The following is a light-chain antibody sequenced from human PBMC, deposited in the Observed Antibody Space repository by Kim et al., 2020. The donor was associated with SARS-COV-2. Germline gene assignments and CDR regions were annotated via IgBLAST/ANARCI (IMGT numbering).Light chain of an antibody. CDR2: DAS. CDR3: QQRLHWPLT. CDR1: QSVSRY. V-gene: IGKV3-11*01. Sequence: EIVLTQSPATLSLSPGERATLSCRASQSVSRYLAWYQQKPGQSPRLLIYDASNRATGIPARFSGSGSGTDFTLTISSLEPEDFAVYYCQQRLHWPLTFGGGTKVDIK. J-gene: IGKJ4*01.